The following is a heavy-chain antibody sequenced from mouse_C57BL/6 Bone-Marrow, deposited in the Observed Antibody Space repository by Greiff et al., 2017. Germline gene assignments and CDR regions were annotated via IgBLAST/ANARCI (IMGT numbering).Heavy chain of an antibody. J-gene: IGHJ2*01. CDR1: GFNIKDDY. CDR3: TIYGYDY. V-gene: IGHV14-4*01. Sequence: EVQLQQSGAELVRPGASVKLSCTASGFNIKDDYMHWVKQRPEQGLEWIGWIDPENGDTEYASKFQGKATITAVTSSNTAYLQLSSLPSEDTAVYYCTIYGYDYWGQGTTLTVSS. D-gene: IGHD2-2*01. CDR2: IDPENGDT.